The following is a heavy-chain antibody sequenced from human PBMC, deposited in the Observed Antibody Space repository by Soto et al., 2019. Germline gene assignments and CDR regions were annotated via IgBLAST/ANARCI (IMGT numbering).Heavy chain of an antibody. Sequence: SVKVSCKASGGTFSSYAISWVRQAPGQGLEWMGGIIPIFGTANYAQKFQGRVTITADESTSTAYMELSSLRSEDTAVYYCARDSMIVVPDYYYYYGMDVWGQGTTVTVSS. CDR3: ARDSMIVVPDYYYYYGMDV. J-gene: IGHJ6*02. D-gene: IGHD3-22*01. V-gene: IGHV1-69*13. CDR2: IIPIFGTA. CDR1: GGTFSSYA.